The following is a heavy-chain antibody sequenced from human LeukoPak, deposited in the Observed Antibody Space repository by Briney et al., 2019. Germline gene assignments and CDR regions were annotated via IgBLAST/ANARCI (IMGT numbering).Heavy chain of an antibody. CDR1: GFTFSDYV. CDR2: IRYDGGNK. J-gene: IGHJ4*02. V-gene: IGHV3-30*02. D-gene: IGHD6-6*01. CDR3: AKDRGSSSWDY. Sequence: GGSLRLSCAASGFTFSDYVMDWVRQGPGKGLEWVASIRYDGGNKNYADSVKGRFTISRDTSKNTPYLQMNSLKTEDTAVYYCAKDRGSSSWDYWGQGTLVTVSS.